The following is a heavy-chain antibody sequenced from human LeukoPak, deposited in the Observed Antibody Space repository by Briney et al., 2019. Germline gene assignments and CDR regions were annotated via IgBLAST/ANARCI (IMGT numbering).Heavy chain of an antibody. Sequence: SETLSLTCTVSSGSISSYYWSWIRQPAGKGLEWIGRIYTSGSTNYNPSLKSRVTISVDKSKNQFSLKLSSVTAADTAVYYCSRDLRLWFGELWYNWFDPWGQGTLVTVSS. D-gene: IGHD3-10*01. CDR1: SGSISSYY. CDR3: SRDLRLWFGELWYNWFDP. V-gene: IGHV4-4*07. CDR2: IYTSGST. J-gene: IGHJ5*02.